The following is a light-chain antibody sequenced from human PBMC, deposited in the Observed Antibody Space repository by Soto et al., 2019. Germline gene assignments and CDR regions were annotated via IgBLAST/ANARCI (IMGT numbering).Light chain of an antibody. Sequence: EIVMTPSPLTLPVTPGEPASISCRSSQSLLYNNTYNYLDWYVQKPGQSPQLLIYFGSNRAPGVPDRFSGSGSGTDFTLKINRVEAEDVGTYYCMQALQSLTFGQGTRLE. CDR3: MQALQSLT. CDR1: QSLLYNNTYNY. V-gene: IGKV2-28*01. CDR2: FGS. J-gene: IGKJ5*01.